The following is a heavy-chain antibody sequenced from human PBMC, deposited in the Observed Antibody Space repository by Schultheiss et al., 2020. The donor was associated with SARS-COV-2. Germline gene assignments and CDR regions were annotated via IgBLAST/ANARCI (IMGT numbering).Heavy chain of an antibody. J-gene: IGHJ4*02. CDR1: GGSFSGYY. D-gene: IGHD2-2*01. V-gene: IGHV4-59*01. CDR2: IYYSGST. CDR3: ARGPGASGYCSSTSCYVFDY. Sequence: SQTLSLTCAVYGGSFSGYYWSWIRQPPGKGLEWIGSIYYSGSTNYNPSLKSRVTISVDTSKNQFSLKLSSVTAADTAVYYCARGPGASGYCSSTSCYVFDYWGQGTLVTVSS.